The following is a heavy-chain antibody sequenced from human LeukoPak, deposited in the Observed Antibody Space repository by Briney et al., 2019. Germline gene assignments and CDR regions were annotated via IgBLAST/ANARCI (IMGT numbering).Heavy chain of an antibody. CDR3: ATYSSLNRREFQY. V-gene: IGHV3-21*01. CDR2: ISSSSSYI. CDR1: GFTFSSYS. D-gene: IGHD3-22*01. Sequence: GGSLRLSCAASGFTFSSYSMNWVRQAPGKGLEWVSSISSSSSYIYYADSVKGRFTISRDNAKNSLYLQMNSLRAEDTAVYYCATYSSLNRREFQYWGQGTLLTVSS. J-gene: IGHJ1*01.